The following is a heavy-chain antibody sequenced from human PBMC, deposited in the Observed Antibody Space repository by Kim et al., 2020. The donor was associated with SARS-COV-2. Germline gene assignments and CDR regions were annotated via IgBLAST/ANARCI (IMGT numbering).Heavy chain of an antibody. CDR3: ARVRRTVAAGEIDH. CDR2: MSNGGSGK. Sequence: GGSLRLSCVASGFTFSDYYMGWFRQAPGKGLEWVSYMSNGGSGKYYADSVKGRFSISRDNANTLLYLQMNSLRVEDTAVFYCARVRRTVAAGEIDHWGQGILVTVSS. V-gene: IGHV3-11*01. D-gene: IGHD6-13*01. CDR1: GFTFSDYY. J-gene: IGHJ4*02.